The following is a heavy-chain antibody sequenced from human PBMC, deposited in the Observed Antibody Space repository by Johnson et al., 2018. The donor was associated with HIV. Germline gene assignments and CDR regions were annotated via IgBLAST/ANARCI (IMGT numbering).Heavy chain of an antibody. CDR2: ISYDGSNK. V-gene: IGHV3-30-3*01. J-gene: IGHJ3*01. CDR1: GFTFSSYA. D-gene: IGHD3-10*01. Sequence: QVQLVESGGGVVQPGRSLRLSCAASGFTFSSYAMHWVRQAPGKGLEWVAVISYDGSNKYYADSVKGRFTISRDNSKNTLYLQMNGLRAEDTAVYYCAGDKTGGGLWFGEPSSWGQGTMVTVSS. CDR3: AGDKTGGGLWFGEPSS.